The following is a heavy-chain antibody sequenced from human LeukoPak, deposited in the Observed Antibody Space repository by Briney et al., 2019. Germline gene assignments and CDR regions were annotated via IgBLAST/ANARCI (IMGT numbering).Heavy chain of an antibody. J-gene: IGHJ4*02. CDR2: INPSGGST. CDR3: ARGASITMIVEAREY. CDR1: GYTFTSYY. D-gene: IGHD3-22*01. Sequence: PMASVKVSCKASGYTFTSYYMHWVRQAPGQGLEWMGIINPSGGSTSYAQKFQGRATMTRDMSTSTVYMELSSLRSEDTAVYYCARGASITMIVEAREYWGQGTLVTVSS. V-gene: IGHV1-46*01.